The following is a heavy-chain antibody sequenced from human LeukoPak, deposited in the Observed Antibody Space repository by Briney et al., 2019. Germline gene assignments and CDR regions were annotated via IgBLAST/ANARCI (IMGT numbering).Heavy chain of an antibody. V-gene: IGHV3-21*06. D-gene: IGHD3-10*01. CDR3: ARDDSGSIDY. Sequence: GGSLRLSCVGSGFNFRTFSMNWVRQVPGKGPEWVSSISGTSSYIYYGDSVRGRFTVFRDNAKNSVYLQMNSLRAEDTGVYYCARDDSGSIDYWGQGTLVTVSS. J-gene: IGHJ4*02. CDR2: ISGTSSYI. CDR1: GFNFRTFS.